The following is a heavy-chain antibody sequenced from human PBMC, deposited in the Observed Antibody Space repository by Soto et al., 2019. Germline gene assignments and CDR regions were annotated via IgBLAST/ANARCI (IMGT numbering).Heavy chain of an antibody. Sequence: QVQLVQSGAEEMKPGASVKVSCKASGYTLTRYSIHWVRQAPGQRLEWMGWINADNGNTKFSQKFQGGFTITRDTSASTAYMELRGLRSEDTAVYYCAILGTYYFDNSDNYFDFWGQGTLVTVSS. CDR3: AILGTYYFDNSDNYFDF. CDR2: INADNGNT. D-gene: IGHD3-22*01. CDR1: GYTLTRYS. V-gene: IGHV1-3*05. J-gene: IGHJ4*02.